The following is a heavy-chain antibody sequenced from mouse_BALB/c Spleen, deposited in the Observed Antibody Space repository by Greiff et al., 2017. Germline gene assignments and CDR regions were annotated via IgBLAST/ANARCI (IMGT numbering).Heavy chain of an antibody. CDR3: ARPHGSSPWFAY. J-gene: IGHJ3*01. D-gene: IGHD1-1*01. V-gene: IGHV3-2*02. CDR2: ISYSGST. CDR1: GYSITSDYA. Sequence: DVQLQESGPGLVKPSQSLSLTCTVTGYSITSDYAWNWIRQFPGNKLEWMGYISYSGSTSYNPSLKSRISITRDTSKNQFFLQLNSVTTEDTATYYCARPHGSSPWFAYWGQGTLVTVSA.